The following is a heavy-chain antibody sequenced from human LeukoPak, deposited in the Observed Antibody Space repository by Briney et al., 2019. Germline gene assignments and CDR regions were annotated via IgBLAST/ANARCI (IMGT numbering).Heavy chain of an antibody. CDR1: EFTFNIYW. D-gene: IGHD3-10*01. CDR3: ARVLGRMVRGVILGYYFDY. CDR2: IKQDGSEK. V-gene: IGHV3-7*01. Sequence: GGSLRLSCAASEFTFNIYWMSWVRQAPGKGLEWVANIKQDGSEKYYVDSVKGRFTISRDNAKNSLYLQMNSLRAEDTAVYYCARVLGRMVRGVILGYYFDYWGQGTLVTASS. J-gene: IGHJ4*02.